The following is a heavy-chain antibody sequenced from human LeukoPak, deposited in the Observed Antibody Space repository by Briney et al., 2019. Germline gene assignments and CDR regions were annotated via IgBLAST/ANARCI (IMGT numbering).Heavy chain of an antibody. D-gene: IGHD5-18*01. J-gene: IGHJ4*01. CDR2: INAGNGNT. CDR3: ARNRGYSYGYGDY. V-gene: IGHV1-3*01. Sequence: GASVKVSCKASGYTFTSYAMHWVRQAPGQRLEWMGWINAGNGNTKYSQEFQGRVTMATDTSTSTAYMELRSLRSDDTAVYYCARNRGYSYGYGDYWGHGTLVTVSS. CDR1: GYTFTSYA.